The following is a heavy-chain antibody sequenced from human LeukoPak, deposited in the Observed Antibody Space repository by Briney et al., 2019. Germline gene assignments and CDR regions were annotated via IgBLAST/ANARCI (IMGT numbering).Heavy chain of an antibody. V-gene: IGHV1-2*02. CDR1: GYTFTGYY. CDR3: ARSSAIVGGTNLGEYWFDP. CDR2: INPNSGGT. J-gene: IGHJ5*02. Sequence: ASVKVSCTASGYTFTGYYMHWVRQAPGQGLEWMGWINPNSGGTNYAQKFQGRVTMTRDTSISTAYMELSRLRSDDTAVYYCARSSAIVGGTNLGEYWFDPWGQGTLVTVSS. D-gene: IGHD4/OR15-4a*01.